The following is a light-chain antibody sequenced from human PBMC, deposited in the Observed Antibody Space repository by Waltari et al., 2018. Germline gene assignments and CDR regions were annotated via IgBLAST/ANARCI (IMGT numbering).Light chain of an antibody. CDR3: AAWDDSLSGVV. CDR1: SANIEINY. CDR2: RDN. V-gene: IGLV1-47*01. Sequence: QSVLTQPPSASGTPGQRVTISCSGSSANIEINYVYWFQQIPGTAPKVLIYRDNQRPSGVPDRVSGSKSGPSASLAISGLRSEDEADYYCAAWDDSLSGVVFGGGTKLTVL. J-gene: IGLJ2*01.